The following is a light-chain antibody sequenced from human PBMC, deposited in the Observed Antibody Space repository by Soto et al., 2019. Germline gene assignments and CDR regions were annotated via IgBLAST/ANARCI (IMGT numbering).Light chain of an antibody. J-gene: IGLJ1*01. Sequence: QSVLTQPASVSGSPGQSIIISCTGTSSDIDAYNYVSWYQQHPGKAPKLMIYDVSNRPSGISNRFSGSKSGNTASLTISGLQAEDEADYYCGSYTTSSNYVFGTGTKVTVL. CDR2: DVS. CDR3: GSYTTSSNYV. V-gene: IGLV2-14*01. CDR1: SSDIDAYNY.